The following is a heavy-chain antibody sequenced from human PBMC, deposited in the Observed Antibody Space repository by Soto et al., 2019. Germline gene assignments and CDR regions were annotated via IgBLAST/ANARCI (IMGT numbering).Heavy chain of an antibody. CDR2: ISGSGGST. J-gene: IGHJ4*02. V-gene: IGHV3-23*01. CDR3: AKLGYYDFWSGSHFTHYFDY. D-gene: IGHD3-3*01. CDR1: GFTFSSYA. Sequence: GGSLRLSCAASGFTFSSYAMSCVRQAPVNGLECGSAISGSGGSTYYADSVKGRFTISRDNSKNTLYLKMNSLRAEDTAVYYCAKLGYYDFWSGSHFTHYFDYWGQGTLVTVSS.